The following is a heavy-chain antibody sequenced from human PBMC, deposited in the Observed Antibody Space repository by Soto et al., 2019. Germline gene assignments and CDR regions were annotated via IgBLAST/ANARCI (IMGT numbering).Heavy chain of an antibody. V-gene: IGHV4-39*07. CDR1: GGSVSSGSYY. CDR2: IYCSGTT. J-gene: IGHJ4*02. Sequence: PSETLSLTCTVSGGSVSSGSYYWGWIRQPPGKGLEWIGCIYCSGTTYYNPSLKSRVTISVDTSKNQFSLKLTSVTAADTAVYYCASGEIRYDSSGYQSFYFGCWGQGTLVTVSS. CDR3: ASGEIRYDSSGYQSFYFGC. D-gene: IGHD3-22*01.